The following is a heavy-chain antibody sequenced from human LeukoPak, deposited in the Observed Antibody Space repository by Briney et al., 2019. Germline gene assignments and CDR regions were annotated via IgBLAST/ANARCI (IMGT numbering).Heavy chain of an antibody. J-gene: IGHJ6*02. CDR3: ASSYSYGYGYYGMDV. V-gene: IGHV4-59*01. Sequence: SETLSLTCTVSGGSIRSYYWSWIRQPPGKGLEWIGYIYYSGSTNYNPSLKSRVTISVDTSKNQFSLKLSSVTAADTAVYYCASSYSYGYGYYGMDVWGQGTTVTVSS. D-gene: IGHD5-18*01. CDR2: IYYSGST. CDR1: GGSIRSYY.